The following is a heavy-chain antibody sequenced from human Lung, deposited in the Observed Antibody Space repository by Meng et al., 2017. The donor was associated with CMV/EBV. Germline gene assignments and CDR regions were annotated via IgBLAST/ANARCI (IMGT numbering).Heavy chain of an antibody. Sequence: GESXKISCAASGFTFSNYGMHWVRQAPGKGLEWVAVIWYDGKTKYYADSVKGRFSISRDNSKYTLYLQMNSLRADDTAVYYCAKDDYRTPPPDAFDIWGQGTMVTVSS. J-gene: IGHJ3*02. CDR2: IWYDGKTK. CDR1: GFTFSNYG. D-gene: IGHD4/OR15-4a*01. V-gene: IGHV3-33*06. CDR3: AKDDYRTPPPDAFDI.